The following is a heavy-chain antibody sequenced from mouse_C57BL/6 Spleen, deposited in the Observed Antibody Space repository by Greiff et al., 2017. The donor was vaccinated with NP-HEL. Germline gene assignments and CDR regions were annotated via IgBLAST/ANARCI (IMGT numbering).Heavy chain of an antibody. Sequence: QVQLQQPGAELVKPGASVKLSCKASGYTFTSYWMHWVKQRPGQGLEWIGMIHPNSGSTNYNEKFKSKATLNVDKSSSTAYMQLSSLTSEDSAVYYCAREASYYYGSSVFDYWGQGTTLTVSS. CDR1: GYTFTSYW. CDR3: AREASYYYGSSVFDY. D-gene: IGHD1-1*01. V-gene: IGHV1-64*01. J-gene: IGHJ2*01. CDR2: IHPNSGST.